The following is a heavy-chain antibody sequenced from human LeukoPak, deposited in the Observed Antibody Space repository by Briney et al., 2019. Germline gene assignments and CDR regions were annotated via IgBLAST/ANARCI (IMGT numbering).Heavy chain of an antibody. Sequence: TGGSLRLSCAASGFTFNLYSMNWVRQAPGEGLEWVSYISSSSSTIYYADSVKGRFTISRDNAKNSLYLQMNSLRDEDTAVYYCARDLSATYYFDFWGQGTPVTVSS. D-gene: IGHD6-25*01. CDR3: ARDLSATYYFDF. J-gene: IGHJ4*02. CDR2: ISSSSSTI. V-gene: IGHV3-48*02. CDR1: GFTFNLYS.